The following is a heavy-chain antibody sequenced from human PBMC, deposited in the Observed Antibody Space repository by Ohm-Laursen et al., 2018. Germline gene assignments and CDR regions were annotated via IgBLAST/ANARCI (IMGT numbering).Heavy chain of an antibody. J-gene: IGHJ6*02. Sequence: AASVKVSCKTSGYTFNSYGSGITWVRQAPGQGLEWMGWINPNSGGTNYAQRFQGRVTMTRDTSINTAYMELSRLRSDDTALYYCARGGYQLPSYKGGYFYFYGLDLWGQGTTVTVSS. V-gene: IGHV1-2*02. D-gene: IGHD2-2*01. CDR2: INPNSGGT. CDR3: ARGGYQLPSYKGGYFYFYGLDL. CDR1: GYTFNSYGS.